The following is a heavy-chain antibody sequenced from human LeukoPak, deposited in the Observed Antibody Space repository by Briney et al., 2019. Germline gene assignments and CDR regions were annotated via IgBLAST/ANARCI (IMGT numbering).Heavy chain of an antibody. CDR1: GGSISGYY. CDR2: IYYSGST. J-gene: IGHJ5*02. V-gene: IGHV4-59*06. CDR3: ARSSGSYYWFDP. D-gene: IGHD1-26*01. Sequence: SETLSLTCTVSGGSISGYYWTWIRQPPGKGLEWIGYIYYSGSTYYNPSLKSRVTITVDTSKNQFSLKLSSVTATDTAVYYCARSSGSYYWFDPWGQGTLVTVSS.